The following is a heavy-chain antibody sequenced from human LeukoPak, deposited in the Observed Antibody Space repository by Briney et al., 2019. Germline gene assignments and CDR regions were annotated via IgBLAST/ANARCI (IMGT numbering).Heavy chain of an antibody. V-gene: IGHV3-11*01. Sequence: GGSLRLSCAASGFTFSDYYMSWIRQAPGKGLEWVSYISSSGSTIYYADSVRGRFTISRDNAKNSLYLQMNSLRAEDTAVYYCARKAPYVPFDPWGQGTLVTVSS. CDR3: ARKAPYVPFDP. D-gene: IGHD3-16*01. CDR1: GFTFSDYY. J-gene: IGHJ5*02. CDR2: ISSSGSTI.